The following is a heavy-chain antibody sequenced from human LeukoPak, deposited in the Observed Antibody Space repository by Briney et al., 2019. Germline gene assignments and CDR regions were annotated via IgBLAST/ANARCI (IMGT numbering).Heavy chain of an antibody. J-gene: IGHJ4*02. V-gene: IGHV3-23*01. Sequence: GGSLRLSCAASGFTFSSYAMSWVRQAPGKGLEWVSAISGDGGSTYYADSVKGRFTISRDNSKNTLYVQMHSLRAEDTAVYYCAKSIAVAGFAGGRTFDYWGQGILVTVSS. CDR2: ISGDGGST. D-gene: IGHD6-19*01. CDR1: GFTFSSYA. CDR3: AKSIAVAGFAGGRTFDY.